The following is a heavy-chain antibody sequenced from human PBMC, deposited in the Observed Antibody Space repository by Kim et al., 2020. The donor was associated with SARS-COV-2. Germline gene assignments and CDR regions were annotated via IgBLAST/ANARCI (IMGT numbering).Heavy chain of an antibody. CDR3: ARDRYDAFWSGYYYYGM. CDR2: ISFDGSNK. D-gene: IGHD3-3*01. CDR1: GFTFSSYA. Sequence: GGSLRLSCAASGFTFSSYAMHWVRQAPGKGLEWVAVISFDGSNKYYADSVKDRFTISRDNSKNTLYLQMNSLRAEDTAVYYCARDRYDAFWSGYYYYGM. V-gene: IGHV3-30-3*01. J-gene: IGHJ6*01.